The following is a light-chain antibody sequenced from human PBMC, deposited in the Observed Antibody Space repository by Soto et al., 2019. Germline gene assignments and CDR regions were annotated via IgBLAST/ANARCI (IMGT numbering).Light chain of an antibody. CDR3: QQYNSYPFT. CDR2: DAS. J-gene: IGKJ3*01. CDR1: QSISSW. V-gene: IGKV1-5*01. Sequence: DIQMTHSPSTLSASVGDRVTITCRASQSISSWLAWYQQKPGKAPKLLIYDASSLESGVPSRFSGSGSGTEFTLTSSSLQPDDVATYYCQQYNSYPFTFGPGTKVDIK.